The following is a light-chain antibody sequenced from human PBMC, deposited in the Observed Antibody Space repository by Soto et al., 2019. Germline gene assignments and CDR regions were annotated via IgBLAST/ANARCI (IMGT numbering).Light chain of an antibody. V-gene: IGKV1-5*03. CDR3: QHYNSYSEA. J-gene: IGKJ1*01. CDR2: KAS. Sequence: DIQMTQSPSTLSGSVGDRVTITCRASRTISSWLAWYQQKPGKAPKLLIYKASTLKSGVPSRFSGSGSGTEFTLTISSXQPDDFATYYCQHYNSYSEAFGQGTKVDTK. CDR1: RTISSW.